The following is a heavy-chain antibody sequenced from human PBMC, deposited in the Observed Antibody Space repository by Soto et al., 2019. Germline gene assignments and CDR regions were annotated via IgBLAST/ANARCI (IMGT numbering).Heavy chain of an antibody. D-gene: IGHD6-6*01. CDR1: VFTFSIYA. J-gene: IGHJ6*02. V-gene: IGHV3-23*01. Sequence: PRGALLVSCVSSVFTFSIYAMSWVRQAPGKGLEWVSAISGSGGSTYYADSVKGRFTISIDNSKNTLYLQMNSLRAEDTAVYYCAKDRIAARQSPYGMDVWGQGTTVTVSS. CDR3: AKDRIAARQSPYGMDV. CDR2: ISGSGGST.